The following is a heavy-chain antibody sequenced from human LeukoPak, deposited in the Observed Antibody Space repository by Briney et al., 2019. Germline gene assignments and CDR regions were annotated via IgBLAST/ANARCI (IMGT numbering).Heavy chain of an antibody. CDR3: ARDRESNWYPFLDS. J-gene: IGHJ4*02. CDR1: GFTFTNYL. CDR2: IKEDGSGK. D-gene: IGHD6-13*01. V-gene: IGHV3-7*01. Sequence: AGGSLRLSCATSGFTFTNYLMSWVRQTRGKGLEWVANIKEDGSGKWYVDSVRGRFTISRDDAKNSLYLQMNSLRAEDTAVYYCARDRESNWYPFLDSWGQGTLVTVSS.